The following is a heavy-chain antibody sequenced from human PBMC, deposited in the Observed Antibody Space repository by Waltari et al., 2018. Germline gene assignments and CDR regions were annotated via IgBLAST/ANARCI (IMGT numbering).Heavy chain of an antibody. Sequence: EVQLVESGGGLVQPGRSLRLSCTASGFTFGDYAMSWFRQAPGKGLKWLGFIRSKVYGGTTECASSVKGRFTSSRDDSKSIAYLQMNRLKTEDTAVYYCSRGIRGIAAAGALDYWGQGTLVTVSS. D-gene: IGHD6-13*01. CDR1: GFTFGDYA. CDR3: SRGIRGIAAAGALDY. V-gene: IGHV3-49*03. CDR2: IRSKVYGGTT. J-gene: IGHJ4*02.